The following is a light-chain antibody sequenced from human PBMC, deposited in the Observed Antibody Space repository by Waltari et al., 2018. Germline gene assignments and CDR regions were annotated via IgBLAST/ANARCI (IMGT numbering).Light chain of an antibody. CDR2: DVS. CDR1: QGITTT. J-gene: IGKJ2*01. V-gene: IGKV1-13*02. CDR3: QQFNGYPVT. Sequence: AIQLTQSPSSLSASVGDRVTITCRASQGITTTLAWYQQKAGKPPKLLIYDVSTLESGVPSRFSGSGSGTDFTLTINSLQPEDVATYYCQQFNGYPVTLGQGTKIQIK.